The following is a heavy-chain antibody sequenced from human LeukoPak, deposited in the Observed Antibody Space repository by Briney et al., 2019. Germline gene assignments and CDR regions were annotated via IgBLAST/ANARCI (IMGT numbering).Heavy chain of an antibody. CDR3: ARRRGNFWSDYYAFDY. D-gene: IGHD3-3*01. J-gene: IGHJ4*02. Sequence: PSETLSLTCTVSGGSISSYYWSWIRHPPGKGLEWIGYIYYSGSTNYNPSLTSRVTISLDTSKNQFSLKLSSVTAADTAVYYCARRRGNFWSDYYAFDYWGLGTLVTISS. V-gene: IGHV4-59*08. CDR1: GGSISSYY. CDR2: IYYSGST.